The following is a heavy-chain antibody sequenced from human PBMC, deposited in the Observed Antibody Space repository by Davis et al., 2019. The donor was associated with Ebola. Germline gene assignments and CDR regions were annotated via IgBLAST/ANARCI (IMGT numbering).Heavy chain of an antibody. D-gene: IGHD2-2*01. J-gene: IGHJ4*02. CDR1: GYSFTSYW. CDR2: IYPGDSDT. CDR3: ARGGYCSSTDCAFDY. V-gene: IGHV5-51*01. Sequence: GESLKISCKGSGYSFTSYWIGWVRQMPGKGLEWMGIIYPGDSDTRYSPSFQGQVTISADKSISTAYLQWSSLKASDTAMYYCARGGYCSSTDCAFDYWGQGTLVTVSS.